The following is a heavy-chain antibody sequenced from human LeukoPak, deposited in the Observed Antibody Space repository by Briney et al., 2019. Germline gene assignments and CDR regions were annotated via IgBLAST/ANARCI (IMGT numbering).Heavy chain of an antibody. D-gene: IGHD1-26*01. V-gene: IGHV4-38-2*02. CDR1: GYSISSGYY. Sequence: PSETLSLTCTVSGYSISSGYYWGWIRQPPGKGLEWIGSIYHSGSTYYNPSLKSRVTISVDTSKNQFSLKLSSVTAADTAAYYCARDGGATGGGPRDWFDPWGQGTLVTVSS. J-gene: IGHJ5*02. CDR2: IYHSGST. CDR3: ARDGGATGGGPRDWFDP.